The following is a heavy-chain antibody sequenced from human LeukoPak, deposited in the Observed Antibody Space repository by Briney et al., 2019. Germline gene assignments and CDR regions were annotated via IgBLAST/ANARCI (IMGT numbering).Heavy chain of an antibody. J-gene: IGHJ6*02. Sequence: GGSLRLSCAASGFTVSSNYMSWVRQAPGEGLEWVSVIYSGGSTYYADSVKGRFTISRDNSKNTLYLQMNSLRAEDTAVYYCAREGPRWLTDYYGMDVWGQGTTVTVSS. V-gene: IGHV3-66*01. CDR2: IYSGGST. CDR1: GFTVSSNY. CDR3: AREGPRWLTDYYGMDV. D-gene: IGHD5-24*01.